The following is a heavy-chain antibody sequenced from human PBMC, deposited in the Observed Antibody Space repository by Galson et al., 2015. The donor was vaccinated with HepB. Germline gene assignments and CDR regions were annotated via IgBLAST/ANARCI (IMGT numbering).Heavy chain of an antibody. CDR1: GFTFSGYY. CDR2: ISSDGNIK. CDR3: AGRVASGY. Sequence: SLRLSCAASGFTFSGYYMHWVRQAPGKGLEWVAVISSDGNIKYYGDSVRGRFTISRDNSKNTLFLQMNSLRTEDTAVYYCAGRVASGYWGQGTLVTVSS. J-gene: IGHJ4*02. D-gene: IGHD3-3*01. V-gene: IGHV3-30*04.